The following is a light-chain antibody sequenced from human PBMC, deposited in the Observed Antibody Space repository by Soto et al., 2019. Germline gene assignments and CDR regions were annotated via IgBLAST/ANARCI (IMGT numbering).Light chain of an antibody. CDR2: DVS. CDR3: CSYAGSYTWV. CDR1: SNDVGAYNF. Sequence: QSVLTQPRSVSGSPGQSVTISCTGTSNDVGAYNFVSWYQQHPGKAPKLMIYDVSKRPSGVPDRFSGSKSGNTASLTISGLQAEDEADYYCCSYAGSYTWVFGTGTKVTVL. J-gene: IGLJ1*01. V-gene: IGLV2-11*01.